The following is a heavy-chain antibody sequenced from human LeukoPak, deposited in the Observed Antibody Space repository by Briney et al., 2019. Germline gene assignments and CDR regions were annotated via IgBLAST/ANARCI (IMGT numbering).Heavy chain of an antibody. CDR3: ARKPVSEAVAGRDHYYYYGMDV. CDR2: ISSSSSYI. V-gene: IGHV3-21*01. D-gene: IGHD6-19*01. J-gene: IGHJ6*02. CDR1: GFTFSSYS. Sequence: GGSLRLSCAASGFTFSSYSMNWVRQAPGKGLEWVSSISSSSSYIYYADSVKGRFTISRDNAKNSLYLQMNSLRAEDTAVYCCARKPVSEAVAGRDHYYYYGMDVWGQGTTVTVSS.